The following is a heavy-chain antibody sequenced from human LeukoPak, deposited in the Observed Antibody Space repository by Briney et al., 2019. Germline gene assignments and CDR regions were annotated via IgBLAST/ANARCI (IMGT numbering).Heavy chain of an antibody. CDR3: ARDHLAAPNQFDY. CDR2: IIPIFGTA. D-gene: IGHD6-6*01. CDR1: GGTFSSYA. Sequence: ASVKVSCKASGGTFSSYAISLVRQAPGQGLEWMGGIIPIFGTANYAQKFQGRVTITTDESTSTAYMELSSLRSEDTAVYYCARDHLAAPNQFDYWGQGTLVTVSS. J-gene: IGHJ4*02. V-gene: IGHV1-69*05.